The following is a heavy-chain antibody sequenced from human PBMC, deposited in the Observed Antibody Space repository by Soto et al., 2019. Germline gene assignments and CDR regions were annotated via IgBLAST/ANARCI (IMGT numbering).Heavy chain of an antibody. J-gene: IGHJ6*02. CDR2: FDPEDGET. D-gene: IGHD6-6*01. CDR3: ATDVPGYSSSSPRHYGMDV. CDR1: GYTLTELS. Sequence: ASVKVSCKVSGYTLTELSMHWVRQAPGKGLGWMGGFDPEDGETIYAQKFQGRVTMTEDTSTDTAYMELGSLRSEDTAVYYCATDVPGYSSSSPRHYGMDVWGQGTTVTVSS. V-gene: IGHV1-24*01.